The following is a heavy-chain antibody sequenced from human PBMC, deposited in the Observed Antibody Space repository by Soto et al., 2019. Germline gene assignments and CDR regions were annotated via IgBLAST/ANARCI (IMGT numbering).Heavy chain of an antibody. CDR3: ALYTSGNTLAY. J-gene: IGHJ1*01. D-gene: IGHD6-19*01. CDR1: GGTFSSYT. CDR2: IIPIFGAA. Sequence: QVQLVQSGAEVKKPGSSVKVSCKASGGTFSSYTISWVRQAPVQGLEWMGGIIPIFGAAKNAQKFQDRRTLTEDESTITVNMELSSMTSEKTAIYDCALYTSGNTLAYWGQGNLVNVS. V-gene: IGHV1-69*01.